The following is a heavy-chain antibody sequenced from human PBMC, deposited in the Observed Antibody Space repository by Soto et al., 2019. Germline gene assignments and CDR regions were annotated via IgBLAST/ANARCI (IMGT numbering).Heavy chain of an antibody. J-gene: IGHJ4*02. CDR3: AKRRGYSNGEFDY. D-gene: IGHD5-18*01. CDR1: GYTFTSYG. V-gene: IGHV1-18*01. Sequence: QVQLVQSGAEVKKPGASVKVSCKASGYTFTSYGISWVRQAPGQGLEWMGWITAYNGNTNYAQKLQGRVTMTTDTGTSTAYMELRSLRSAATAVYYCAKRRGYSNGEFDYWGQGTLVTVSS. CDR2: ITAYNGNT.